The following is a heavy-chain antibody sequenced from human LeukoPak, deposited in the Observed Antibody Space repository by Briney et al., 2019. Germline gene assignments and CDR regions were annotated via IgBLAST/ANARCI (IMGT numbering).Heavy chain of an antibody. V-gene: IGHV3-23*01. D-gene: IGHD6-25*01. CDR1: GFTFSSFA. CDR3: AQGHIAAGPE. J-gene: IGHJ4*02. CDR2: ISADGGST. Sequence: PGGSLRLSCAASGFTFSSFAMSWVRQAPGKGLEWVSSISADGGSTYYADSVKGRFTISRDNSKNTLYLQMNSLRAEDTAVYYCAQGHIAAGPEWGQGTLVTVSS.